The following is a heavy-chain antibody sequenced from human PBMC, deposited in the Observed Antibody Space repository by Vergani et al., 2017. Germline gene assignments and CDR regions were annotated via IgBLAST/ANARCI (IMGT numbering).Heavy chain of an antibody. CDR3: ARDNGYYGSGWDAFDI. CDR2: IIPIFGTA. D-gene: IGHD3-10*01. Sequence: QVQLVQSGAEVKKPGSSVKVSCKASGGTFSSYAISWVRQAPGQGFEWMEGIIPIFGTANYAQKFQGRVTITADKSTSTAYMELSSLRSEDTAVYYCARDNGYYGSGWDAFDIWGQGTMVTVSS. V-gene: IGHV1-69*06. J-gene: IGHJ3*02. CDR1: GGTFSSYA.